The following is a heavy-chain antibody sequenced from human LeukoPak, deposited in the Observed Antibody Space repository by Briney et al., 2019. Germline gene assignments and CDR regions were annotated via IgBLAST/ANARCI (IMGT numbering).Heavy chain of an antibody. V-gene: IGHV4-4*07. J-gene: IGHJ4*02. CDR3: AREVEMATQFDY. CDR1: RGSITPHY. D-gene: IGHD5-24*01. Sequence: SETLSLTCTVSRGSITPHYWSWIRQPAGKGLDWIGRISPTGSTNYNLSLNSRVTMSVDTSKNQLSLTLNSVTAADTAVYYCAREVEMATQFDYWGQGTLVTVSS. CDR2: ISPTGST.